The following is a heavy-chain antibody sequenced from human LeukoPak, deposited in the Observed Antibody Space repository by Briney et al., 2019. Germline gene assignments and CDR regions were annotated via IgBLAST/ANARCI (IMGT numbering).Heavy chain of an antibody. Sequence: GASVKVSCKASGYTFTSYDINWVRQATGQGLEWMGWMNPNSGNTGYAQKFQGRVTMTRNTSISTAYMELSSLRSEDTAVYYCARGDCSGGSCYLSLTTIDYWGQGTLVTVSS. CDR1: GYTFTSYD. D-gene: IGHD2-15*01. J-gene: IGHJ4*02. CDR3: ARGDCSGGSCYLSLTTIDY. V-gene: IGHV1-8*01. CDR2: MNPNSGNT.